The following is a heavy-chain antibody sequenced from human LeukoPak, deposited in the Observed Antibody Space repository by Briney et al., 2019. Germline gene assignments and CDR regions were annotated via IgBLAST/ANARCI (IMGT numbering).Heavy chain of an antibody. Sequence: GGSLRLSCAASGFTFSDHDMTWCRQAPGKGLEWVSSISVSGVTIYYADSVRGRFTISRDNAENSLYLQMNSLRVDDTAVYYCARDSAKAPFDFWGQGTLVTVSS. CDR1: GFTFSDHD. D-gene: IGHD3-10*01. V-gene: IGHV3-11*01. CDR2: ISVSGVTI. J-gene: IGHJ4*02. CDR3: ARDSAKAPFDF.